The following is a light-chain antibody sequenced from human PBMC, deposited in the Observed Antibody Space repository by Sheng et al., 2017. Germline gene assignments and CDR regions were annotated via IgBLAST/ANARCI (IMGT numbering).Light chain of an antibody. V-gene: IGLV2-23*01. Sequence: QSALTQPASVSGSPGQSITISCTGTSSDVGSYNLVSWYQQHPGKAPKLMIYEGSKRPSGVSNRFSGSKSGNTASLTISGLQAEDEADYYCCSYSRSRTLVFGGGTKLTVL. CDR3: CSYSRSRTLV. CDR1: SSDVGSYNL. CDR2: EGS. J-gene: IGLJ2*01.